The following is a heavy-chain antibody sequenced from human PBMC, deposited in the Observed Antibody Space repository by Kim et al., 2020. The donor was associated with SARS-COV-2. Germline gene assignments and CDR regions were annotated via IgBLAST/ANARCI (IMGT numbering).Heavy chain of an antibody. CDR3: ARNYYGSGSRFDY. D-gene: IGHD3-10*01. Sequence: SLKSRVSRSRETSKNQFSLKVSVVSAADTAVYYCARNYYGSGSRFDYWGQGTLVTVSS. J-gene: IGHJ4*02. V-gene: IGHV4-31*02.